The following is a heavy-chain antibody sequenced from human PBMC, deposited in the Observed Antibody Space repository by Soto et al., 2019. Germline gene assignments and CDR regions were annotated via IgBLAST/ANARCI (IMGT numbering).Heavy chain of an antibody. V-gene: IGHV3-23*01. Sequence: EVQLLESGGGLVQPGESLTLSCAASGFTFNTYAMTWARRAPGKGLEWVSAISGSGATTYVADSVKGRFTFSRDNSKDTLYLQMNSLRAEDTAIYYCAKGRGGAYYYYGLDVWGQGTTVTVSS. CDR3: AKGRGGAYYYYGLDV. D-gene: IGHD3-10*01. CDR2: ISGSGATT. J-gene: IGHJ6*02. CDR1: GFTFNTYA.